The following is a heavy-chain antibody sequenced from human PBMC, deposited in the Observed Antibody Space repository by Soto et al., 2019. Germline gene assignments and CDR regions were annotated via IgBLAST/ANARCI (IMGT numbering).Heavy chain of an antibody. J-gene: IGHJ6*03. CDR3: ARRGRDGDYVSYYYYMDV. D-gene: IGHD4-17*01. V-gene: IGHV5-51*01. Sequence: PGESLKISCKGSGYSFTSYWIGWVRQMPGKGLEWMGIIYPGDSDTRYSPSFQGQVTISADKSISTAYLQWSSLKASDTAMYYCARRGRDGDYVSYYYYMDVWGKGTTVTVSS. CDR2: IYPGDSDT. CDR1: GYSFTSYW.